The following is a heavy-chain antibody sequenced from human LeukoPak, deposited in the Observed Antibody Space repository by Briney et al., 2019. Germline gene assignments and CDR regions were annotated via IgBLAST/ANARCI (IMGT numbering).Heavy chain of an antibody. Sequence: GGSLRLSCAASGFTFSAYWMSWLRQALGRGLEWVASIKQDGGEKYYVDSVMGRFTISKDNAKNSLYLQMNSLRVEDTAVYYCARDMHSSYEYWGQGTLVSVSS. D-gene: IGHD2-2*01. CDR1: GFTFSAYW. CDR3: ARDMHSSYEY. J-gene: IGHJ4*02. V-gene: IGHV3-7*05. CDR2: IKQDGGEK.